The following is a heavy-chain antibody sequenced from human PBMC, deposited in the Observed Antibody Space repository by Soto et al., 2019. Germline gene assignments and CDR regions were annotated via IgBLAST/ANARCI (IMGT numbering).Heavy chain of an antibody. Sequence: QVQLVESGGGVVQPGRSLRLSCAASGFTFSSYGMHWVRQAPGKGLEWVAVISYDGSNKYYADSVKGRFTISRDNSKNTLYLQMNSLRAEDTSVYDCAKECAEVEYYFDYWGQGTLVTVSS. D-gene: IGHD3-3*01. CDR3: AKECAEVEYYFDY. J-gene: IGHJ4*02. CDR2: ISYDGSNK. CDR1: GFTFSSYG. V-gene: IGHV3-30*18.